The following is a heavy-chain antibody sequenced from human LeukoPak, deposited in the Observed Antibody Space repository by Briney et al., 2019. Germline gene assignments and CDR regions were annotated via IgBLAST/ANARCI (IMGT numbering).Heavy chain of an antibody. CDR1: GYTFTNYY. V-gene: IGHV1-46*01. J-gene: IGHJ4*02. CDR3: ARDNSRNSNDY. CDR2: INPSGGGT. Sequence: ASVKVSCKASGYTFTNYYMHWVRQAPGQGLEWMGIINPSGGGTNYAQNFQGSVTMTRDTSTSTVYMELSSLRSEDTAMYYCARDNSRNSNDYWGQGTLVTVSS. D-gene: IGHD1-20*01.